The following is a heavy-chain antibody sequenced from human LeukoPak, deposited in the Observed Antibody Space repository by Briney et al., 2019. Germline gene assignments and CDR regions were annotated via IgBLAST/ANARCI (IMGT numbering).Heavy chain of an antibody. J-gene: IGHJ4*02. V-gene: IGHV1-2*02. Sequence: ASVKVSCKASGYTFTGYYMHWVRQAPGQGLEWMGWINPNSGGTNYAQKFQGRVTMTRDTSISTAYMELSRLRSDDTAVYYCATAMVRGADGFDYWGQGTLVTVSS. D-gene: IGHD3-10*01. CDR1: GYTFTGYY. CDR2: INPNSGGT. CDR3: ATAMVRGADGFDY.